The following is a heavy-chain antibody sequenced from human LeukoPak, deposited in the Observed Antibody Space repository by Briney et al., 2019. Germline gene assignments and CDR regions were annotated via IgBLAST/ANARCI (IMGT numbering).Heavy chain of an antibody. CDR2: IRYDGSHK. D-gene: IGHD5-12*01. CDR1: GFSFSSYG. CDR3: AKGSGYEHNYYYYYMDV. Sequence: RPGGSLRLSCAASGFSFSSYGMHWVRQAPGKGLEWVAFIRYDGSHKYYADSVKGRFTISRDNSKNTLYLQMNSLRAEDTAVYYCAKGSGYEHNYYYYYMDVWGKGTTVTISS. J-gene: IGHJ6*03. V-gene: IGHV3-30*02.